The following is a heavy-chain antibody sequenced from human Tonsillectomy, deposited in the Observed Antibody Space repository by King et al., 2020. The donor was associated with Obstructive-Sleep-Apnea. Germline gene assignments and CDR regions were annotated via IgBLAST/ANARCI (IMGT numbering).Heavy chain of an antibody. CDR3: ARSLHPSGSFYPNFDY. CDR1: GGSLSGFH. D-gene: IGHD3-10*01. V-gene: IGHV4-59*08. Sequence: QLQESGPGLVKPSETLSLTCTVSGGSLSGFHWTWIRQPPGKRLEWIGFISNTGSTSYSPSLKSRVTISVDTPKNQFSLRLSSVTAADTAVYFCARSLHPSGSFYPNFDYWGQGTLVTVSS. J-gene: IGHJ4*02. CDR2: ISNTGST.